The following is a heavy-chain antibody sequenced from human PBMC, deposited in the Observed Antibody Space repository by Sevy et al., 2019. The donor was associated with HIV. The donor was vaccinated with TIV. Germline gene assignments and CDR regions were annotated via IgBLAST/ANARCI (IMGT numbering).Heavy chain of an antibody. CDR2: IFNSGIT. CDR1: GGSISTSDCY. Sequence: SETLSLTCTVSGGSISTSDCYWGWIRQSPGKGLEWIGSIFNSGITYYNPSLKSRVTISVDTSKNQFSLRVNSVTAADTAVYYCARHRFARSYSAFDYWGQGALVTVSS. CDR3: ARHRFARSYSAFDY. J-gene: IGHJ4*02. V-gene: IGHV4-39*01. D-gene: IGHD2-15*01.